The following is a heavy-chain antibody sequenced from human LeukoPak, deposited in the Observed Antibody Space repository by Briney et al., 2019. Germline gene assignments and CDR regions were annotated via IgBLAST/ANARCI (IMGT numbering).Heavy chain of an antibody. V-gene: IGHV3-64*04. CDR3: AKPIMTTVTTLGLYFDF. CDR1: GFTFSSYA. J-gene: IGHJ4*02. D-gene: IGHD4-17*01. CDR2: ISSNGGST. Sequence: PGGSLRLSCAASGFTFSSYAMHWVRQAPGKGLEYVSAISSNGGSTYYADSVKGRFTISRDNSKNTLYLQMNSLRAEDTAVYYCAKPIMTTVTTLGLYFDFWGRGALVTVSS.